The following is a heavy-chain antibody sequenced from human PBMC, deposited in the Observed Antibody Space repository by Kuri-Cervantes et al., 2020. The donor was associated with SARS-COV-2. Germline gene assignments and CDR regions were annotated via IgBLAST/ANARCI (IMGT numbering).Heavy chain of an antibody. CDR2: ISGSGGST. V-gene: IGHV3-23*01. D-gene: IGHD2-2*01. Sequence: GGSLRLSCAASGFTFSSYAMSWVRQALGKGLEWVSAISGSGGSTYYADSVKGRFTISRDNSKNTLYLQMNSLRAGDTAVYYCAKDYWRSTSCNAFDIWGQGTMVTVSS. J-gene: IGHJ3*02. CDR3: AKDYWRSTSCNAFDI. CDR1: GFTFSSYA.